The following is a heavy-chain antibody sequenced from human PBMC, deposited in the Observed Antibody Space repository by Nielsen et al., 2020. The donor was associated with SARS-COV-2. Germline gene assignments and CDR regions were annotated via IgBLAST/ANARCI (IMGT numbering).Heavy chain of an antibody. D-gene: IGHD3-16*01. CDR3: AKDIPPGGVADGGDY. V-gene: IGHV3-43*02. J-gene: IGHJ4*02. CDR2: ISGDGGST. Sequence: VRQAPGKGLEWVSLISGDGGSTYYADSVKGRFTISRDNSKNSLYLQMNSLRTEDTALYYCAKDIPPGGVADGGDYWGQGTLVTVSS.